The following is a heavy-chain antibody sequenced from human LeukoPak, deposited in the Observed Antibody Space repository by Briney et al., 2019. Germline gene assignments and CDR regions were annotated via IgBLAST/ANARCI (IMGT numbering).Heavy chain of an antibody. D-gene: IGHD6-19*01. J-gene: IGHJ4*02. Sequence: GGSLRLSXAASGFTVSSNYMSWVRQAPGKGLEWVSVIYSGGSTCYADSVKVRFTISRYNSKNTLYLQMNSLRAEATAVYYCARDLSGIAVAGMRYYFDYWGQGTLVTVSS. CDR3: ARDLSGIAVAGMRYYFDY. CDR2: IYSGGST. CDR1: GFTVSSNY. V-gene: IGHV3-66*02.